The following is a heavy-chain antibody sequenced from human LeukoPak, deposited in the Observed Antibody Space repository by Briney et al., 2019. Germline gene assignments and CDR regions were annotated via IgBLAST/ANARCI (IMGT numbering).Heavy chain of an antibody. CDR1: GYTFTSYD. Sequence: ASVKLSCNASGYTFTSYDINWVRQATGQGLEWMGWMNPNSGNTGYAQKFQGRVTMTRNTSISTAYMELSSLRSEDTAVYYCARGVGGNDHFDYWGQGTLVTVSS. V-gene: IGHV1-8*01. CDR2: MNPNSGNT. CDR3: ARGVGGNDHFDY. D-gene: IGHD4-23*01. J-gene: IGHJ4*02.